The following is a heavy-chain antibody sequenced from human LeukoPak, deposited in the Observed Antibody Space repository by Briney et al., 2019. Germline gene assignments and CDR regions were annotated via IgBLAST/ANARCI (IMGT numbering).Heavy chain of an antibody. J-gene: IGHJ4*02. D-gene: IGHD3-10*01. CDR3: ARHGGGSGSYYKSPFDY. Sequence: SETLSLTCTVSGDSISSSSYYWGWTRQPPGKGVEWIGNIYYSGNTYYNPSLKSRVTISVDTSKNQFFLKLSSVTAADTAVYYCARHGGGSGSYYKSPFDYLGQGTLVTVSS. CDR1: GDSISSSSYY. CDR2: IYYSGNT. V-gene: IGHV4-39*01.